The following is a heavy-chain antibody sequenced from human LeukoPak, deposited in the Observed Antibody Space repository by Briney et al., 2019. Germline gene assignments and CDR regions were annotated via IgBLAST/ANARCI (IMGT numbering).Heavy chain of an antibody. CDR1: GFTFSSYA. Sequence: PGGSLRLSCAASGFTFSSYAMSWVRQAPGKGLEWVSAISGSGGSTYYADSVKGRFTISRDNSKNTLFLQMNSLRAEDTAVYYCARLDVTGGLNFFDYWGQGTLVTVSS. V-gene: IGHV3-23*01. D-gene: IGHD2-21*02. CDR3: ARLDVTGGLNFFDY. CDR2: ISGSGGST. J-gene: IGHJ4*02.